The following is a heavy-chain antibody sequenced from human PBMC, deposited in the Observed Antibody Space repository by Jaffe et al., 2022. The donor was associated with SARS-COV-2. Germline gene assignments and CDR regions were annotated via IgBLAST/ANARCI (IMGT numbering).Heavy chain of an antibody. CDR3: ARVSSTAPPFGVVTRGFVGYGMDV. Sequence: QVQLVQSGAEVKKPGASVKVSCKASGYTFTSYGISWVRQAPGQGLEWMGWISAYNGNTNYAQKLQGRVTMTTDTSTSTAYMELRSLRSDDTAVYYCARVSSTAPPFGVVTRGFVGYGMDVWGQGTTVTVSS. CDR1: GYTFTSYG. CDR2: ISAYNGNT. J-gene: IGHJ6*02. D-gene: IGHD3-3*01. V-gene: IGHV1-18*01.